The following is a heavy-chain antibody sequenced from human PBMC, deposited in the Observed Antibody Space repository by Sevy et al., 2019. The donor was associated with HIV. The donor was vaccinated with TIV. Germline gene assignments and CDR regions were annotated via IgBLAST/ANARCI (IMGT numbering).Heavy chain of an antibody. D-gene: IGHD3-10*01. CDR1: GGSISSGSYY. CDR3: ARGKYGSGNERGFFGI. V-gene: IGHV4-61*02. Sequence: SETLSLTCTVSGGSISSGSYYWSWIRQPAGKGLEWIGRIYTSGSTNYNPSLKSRVTISVDTSKNQFSLKLSSVTAADTAVYYCARGKYGSGNERGFFGIWGQGTMVTVSS. CDR2: IYTSGST. J-gene: IGHJ3*02.